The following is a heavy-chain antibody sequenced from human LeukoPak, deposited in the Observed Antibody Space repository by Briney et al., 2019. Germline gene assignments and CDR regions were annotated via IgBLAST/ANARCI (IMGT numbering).Heavy chain of an antibody. D-gene: IGHD2-2*01. CDR2: ISAYNGNT. V-gene: IGHV1-18*04. CDR3: ARDARGYCSSTSCPVAAFDI. J-gene: IGHJ3*02. Sequence: GALVKVSCKASGYTFTSYGISWVRQAPGQGLEWMGWISAYNGNTNYAQKLQGRVTMTTDTSTSTAYMELRSLRSDDTAVYYCARDARGYCSSTSCPVAAFDIWGQGTMVTVSS. CDR1: GYTFTSYG.